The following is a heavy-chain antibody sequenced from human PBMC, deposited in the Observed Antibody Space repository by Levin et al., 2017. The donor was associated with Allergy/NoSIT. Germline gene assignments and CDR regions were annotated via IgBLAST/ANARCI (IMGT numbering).Heavy chain of an antibody. D-gene: IGHD3-22*01. CDR3: ATSNSGNYYHLDS. Sequence: SSQTLSLTCNVSSGSISSYYWSWIRQPPGKGLEWIGYIYYSRVTRYNPSLKSRVTMSVDASKNQFSLKLTSVTAADTAVYYCATSNSGNYYHLDSWGQGTLVTVSS. CDR1: SGSISSYY. J-gene: IGHJ4*02. V-gene: IGHV4-59*08. CDR2: IYYSRVT.